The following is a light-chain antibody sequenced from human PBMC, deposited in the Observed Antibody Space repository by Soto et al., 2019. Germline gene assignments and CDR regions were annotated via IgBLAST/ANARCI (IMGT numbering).Light chain of an antibody. Sequence: QSALTQPASVSGSPGQSITISCTGTSSDVGSYNLISWYRQHPGKAPKLMIFKVSERPSGVSNRFSGSKSGNTASLTISGLQAEDEAHYFCCSHAGSPYVFGTGTKLTVL. V-gene: IGLV2-23*02. J-gene: IGLJ1*01. CDR1: SSDVGSYNL. CDR3: CSHAGSPYV. CDR2: KVS.